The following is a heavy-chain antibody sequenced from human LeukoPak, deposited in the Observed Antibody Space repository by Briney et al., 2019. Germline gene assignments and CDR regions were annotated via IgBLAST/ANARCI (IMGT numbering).Heavy chain of an antibody. D-gene: IGHD6-19*01. CDR2: IYYSGST. V-gene: IGHV4-39*07. J-gene: IGHJ5*02. Sequence: SETLSLTCTVSGGSISSSSYYWGWIRQPPGKGLEWIGSIYYSGSTYYNPSLESRVTISVDTSKNQFSLKLSSVTAADTAVYYCAVAVASWFDPWGQGTLVTVSS. CDR3: AVAVASWFDP. CDR1: GGSISSSSYY.